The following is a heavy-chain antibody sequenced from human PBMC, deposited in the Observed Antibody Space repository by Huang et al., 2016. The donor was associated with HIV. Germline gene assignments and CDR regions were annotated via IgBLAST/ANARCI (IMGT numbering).Heavy chain of an antibody. CDR1: GFTFDDYA. J-gene: IGHJ3*02. CDR3: AKDIGSGSYGGDAFDI. D-gene: IGHD1-26*01. CDR2: ISWNSGSI. Sequence: EVQLVESGGGLVQPGRSLRLSCAASGFTFDDYAMHWVRQAPGKGLEWVSGISWNSGSIGYEDSVKGRFTISRDNAKNSRYLQMNNLRAEDKALYYCAKDIGSGSYGGDAFDIWGQGTVVTVSS. V-gene: IGHV3-9*01.